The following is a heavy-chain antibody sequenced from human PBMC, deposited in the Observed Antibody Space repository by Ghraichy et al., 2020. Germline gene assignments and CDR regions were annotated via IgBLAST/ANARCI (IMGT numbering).Heavy chain of an antibody. Sequence: SETLSLTCTVSGASVSRYYWSWVRQPAGKGLEWIGRTYISGSSDYNPSLKSRVTMSLDTFKNQISLNLGFVTAADTAVYFCARDCYETRGLGDYGMDVWGQGTTVTVAS. V-gene: IGHV4-4*07. CDR1: GASVSRYY. CDR3: ARDCYETRGLGDYGMDV. J-gene: IGHJ6*02. D-gene: IGHD2-2*01. CDR2: TYISGSS.